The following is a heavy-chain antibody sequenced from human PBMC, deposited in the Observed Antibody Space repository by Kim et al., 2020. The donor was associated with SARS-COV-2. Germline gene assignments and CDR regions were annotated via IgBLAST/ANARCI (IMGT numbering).Heavy chain of an antibody. CDR2: ISGSGGST. J-gene: IGHJ4*02. D-gene: IGHD6-13*01. Sequence: GGSLRLSCAASGFTFSSYAMSWVRQAPGKGLEWVSAISGSGGSTYYADSVKGRFTISRDNSKNTLYLQMNSLRAEDTAVYYCAKSFMGGVIAAAGNLGHWGQGTLVTVSS. CDR1: GFTFSSYA. CDR3: AKSFMGGVIAAAGNLGH. V-gene: IGHV3-23*01.